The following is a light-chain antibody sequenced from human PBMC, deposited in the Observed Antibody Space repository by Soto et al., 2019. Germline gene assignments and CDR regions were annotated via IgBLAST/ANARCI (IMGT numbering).Light chain of an antibody. V-gene: IGKV1-5*01. CDR1: QSISSW. CDR3: QQYNSYSRT. Sequence: DIPMTQSPSTLSASVGDRVTITCRASQSISSWLAWYQQKPGKAPKLLIYDASSLESGVPSRFSGRRSVTEFTLTISSLQPDDFATYYCQQYNSYSRTFGQGTKVEIK. CDR2: DAS. J-gene: IGKJ1*01.